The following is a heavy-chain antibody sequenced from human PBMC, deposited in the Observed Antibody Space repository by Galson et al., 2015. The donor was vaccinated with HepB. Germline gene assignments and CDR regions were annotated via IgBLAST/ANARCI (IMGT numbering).Heavy chain of an antibody. V-gene: IGHV1-2*02. D-gene: IGHD1-26*01. J-gene: IGHJ4*02. CDR3: AAAYQELPPGY. Sequence: SVKVSCKAFGYTFTNYYMNWVRQAPGQGLEWMGWINPNSGGTDYAQKFQGRVTMTRDTSISTAYMELSSLSSDDTAVYHCAAAYQELPPGYWGQGTLLTVSS. CDR1: GYTFTNYY. CDR2: INPNSGGT.